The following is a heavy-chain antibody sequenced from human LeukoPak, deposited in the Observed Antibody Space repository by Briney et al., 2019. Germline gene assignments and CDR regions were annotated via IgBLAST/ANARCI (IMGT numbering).Heavy chain of an antibody. CDR2: INHSGST. V-gene: IGHV4-34*01. CDR3: ARDNWNYGSSMDV. D-gene: IGHD1-7*01. CDR1: GGSFSGYY. Sequence: SETPSLTCAVYGGSFSGYYWSWIRQPPGKGLEWIGEINHSGSTNYNPPLKSRVTISVDTSKNQFSLKLSSVTAADTAVYYCARDNWNYGSSMDVWGQGTTVTVSS. J-gene: IGHJ6*02.